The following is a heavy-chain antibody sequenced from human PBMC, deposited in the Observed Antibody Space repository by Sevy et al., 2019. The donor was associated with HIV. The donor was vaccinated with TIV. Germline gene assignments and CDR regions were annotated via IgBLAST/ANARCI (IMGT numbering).Heavy chain of an antibody. CDR2: ISGRGGST. D-gene: IGHD3-22*01. CDR1: GFTFSSYA. J-gene: IGHJ4*02. CDR3: AKVDSSGYYSVSGFDY. Sequence: GGSLRLSCAASGFTFSSYAMSWVRQAPGKGLEWVSAISGRGGSTYYADSVKGRFTISIDNSKNTLYLQMNILRAEDTAVYYCAKVDSSGYYSVSGFDYWGQGTLVTVSS. V-gene: IGHV3-23*01.